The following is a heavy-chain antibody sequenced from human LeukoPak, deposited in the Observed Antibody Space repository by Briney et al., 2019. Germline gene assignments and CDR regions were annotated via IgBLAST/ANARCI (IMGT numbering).Heavy chain of an antibody. CDR2: ISSSSSYI. D-gene: IGHD3-10*01. V-gene: IGHV3-21*01. J-gene: IGHJ4*02. CDR1: GFTLSSYS. CDR3: ARGGRSYYIDY. Sequence: PGGSLRLSWAAFGFTLSSYSRNGAGRAPGRGGGGVSSISSSSSYIYYADSVKGRFTISRDNAKNSLYLQMNSLRAEDTAVYYCARGGRSYYIDYWGQGTLVTVSS.